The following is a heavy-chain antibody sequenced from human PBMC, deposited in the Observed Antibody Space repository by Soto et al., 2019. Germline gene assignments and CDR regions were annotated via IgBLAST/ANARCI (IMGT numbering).Heavy chain of an antibody. CDR2: ISGGGDTT. Sequence: EVQLLESGGGLVLPGGSLRLSCAASGSNFNNYAMSWVRQAPGGGLEWVSAISGGGDTTYYANSVKGRFTIFRDNSEDTLYLQMNSLRVEDTAVFYCGRDRGGNYYGGFDYWGQGTLVTVSS. J-gene: IGHJ4*02. D-gene: IGHD1-26*01. CDR3: GRDRGGNYYGGFDY. CDR1: GSNFNNYA. V-gene: IGHV3-23*01.